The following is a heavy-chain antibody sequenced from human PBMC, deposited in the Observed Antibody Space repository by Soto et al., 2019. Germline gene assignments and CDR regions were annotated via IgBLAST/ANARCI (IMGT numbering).Heavy chain of an antibody. Sequence: EVQLVESGGGLVKPGGSLRLSCAASGFTFTNHNMNWVRQAPGKGLAWVASISSSSSFRNYADSVKGRFSISRDNDKNLVYLQMDRLRAEDTAVYYCARAPPLSVLVGVATDDFWGQGTLVTVSS. CDR1: GFTFTNHN. D-gene: IGHD3-10*01. J-gene: IGHJ1*01. CDR3: ARAPPLSVLVGVATDDF. CDR2: ISSSSSFR. V-gene: IGHV3-21*02.